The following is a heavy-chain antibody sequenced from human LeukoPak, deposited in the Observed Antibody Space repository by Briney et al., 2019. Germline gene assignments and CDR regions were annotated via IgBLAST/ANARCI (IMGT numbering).Heavy chain of an antibody. CDR1: GGSISSGGYS. Sequence: PSETLSLTCAVSGGSISSGGYSWSWLRQPPGKGLEWIGYIYHSGSTYYNPSLKSRVTISVDRSKNQFSLKLSSVTAADTAVYYCARVVGEWLRFNYYYYYGMDVWGQGTTVTVSS. CDR2: IYHSGST. V-gene: IGHV4-30-2*01. D-gene: IGHD5-12*01. CDR3: ARVVGEWLRFNYYYYYGMDV. J-gene: IGHJ6*02.